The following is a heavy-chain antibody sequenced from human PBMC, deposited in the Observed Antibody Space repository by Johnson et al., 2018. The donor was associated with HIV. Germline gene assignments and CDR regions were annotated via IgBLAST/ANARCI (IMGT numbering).Heavy chain of an antibody. Sequence: VQLVESGGGLVQPGGSLRLSCAASGFTVSSNYMSWVRQAPGKGLEWVSSINWNGGNTNYADSVKGRFTISRDNTKKSLFLQLNSLRAEDTALYYCTRDGGYCSGGNCYFAFDIWGQGTMVTVSS. CDR2: INWNGGNT. V-gene: IGHV3-20*04. CDR3: TRDGGYCSGGNCYFAFDI. CDR1: GFTVSSNY. D-gene: IGHD2-15*01. J-gene: IGHJ3*02.